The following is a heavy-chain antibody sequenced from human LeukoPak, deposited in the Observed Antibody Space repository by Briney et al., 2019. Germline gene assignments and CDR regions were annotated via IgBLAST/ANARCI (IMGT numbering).Heavy chain of an antibody. D-gene: IGHD7-27*01. CDR3: AGHWGNAFDI. CDR2: IYHSGST. V-gene: IGHV4-4*02. Sequence: ASETLSLTCAVSGDSISSSNWWSWVRQPPGKGLEWIGEIYHSGSTNYNPSLKSRVTISVDTSKNQFSLKLNSVTAADTAVYYCAGHWGNAFDIWGQGTMVIVSS. CDR1: GDSISSSNW. J-gene: IGHJ3*02.